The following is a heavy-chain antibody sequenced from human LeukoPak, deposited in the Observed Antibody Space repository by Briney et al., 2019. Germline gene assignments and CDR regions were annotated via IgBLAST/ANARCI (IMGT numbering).Heavy chain of an antibody. J-gene: IGHJ4*02. D-gene: IGHD3-16*01. CDR3: AAWGPTDYFDY. V-gene: IGHV1-58*01. Sequence: GASVKVSCKASGFTFTSSAVQWVRQARGQRLEWIGWIVVGRGNTNYAQKFQERVTITRDMSTSTAYMELSSLRSEDTAVYYCAAWGPTDYFDYWGQGTLVTVSS. CDR2: IVVGRGNT. CDR1: GFTFTSSA.